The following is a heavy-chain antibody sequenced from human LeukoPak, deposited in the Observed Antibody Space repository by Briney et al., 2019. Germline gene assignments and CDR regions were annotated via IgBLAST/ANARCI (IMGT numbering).Heavy chain of an antibody. CDR2: ISSSGSAI. CDR1: GFTFSDYY. J-gene: IGHJ5*02. Sequence: GGSLRLSCAASGFTFSDYYMSWLRQAPGKGLEWVSYISSSGSAIYYADSVKGRFTISRDNAKNSLYLQMNSLRAEDTAVYYCARAGYSYGYGWFDPWGQGTLVTVSS. CDR3: ARAGYSYGYGWFDP. D-gene: IGHD5-18*01. V-gene: IGHV3-11*01.